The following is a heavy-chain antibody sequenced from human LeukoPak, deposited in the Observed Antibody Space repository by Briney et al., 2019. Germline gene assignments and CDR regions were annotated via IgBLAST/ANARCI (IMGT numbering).Heavy chain of an antibody. D-gene: IGHD3-16*01. Sequence: GGSLRLSCAASGFTFDDYAMHWVRQAPGKGLEWVSGISWNSGSIGYADSVKGRFTISRDNAKNSLYLQMNSLRAEDTALYYCAKDLGFDYGSFDYWGQGTLVTVSS. CDR3: AKDLGFDYGSFDY. CDR2: ISWNSGSI. V-gene: IGHV3-9*01. CDR1: GFTFDDYA. J-gene: IGHJ4*02.